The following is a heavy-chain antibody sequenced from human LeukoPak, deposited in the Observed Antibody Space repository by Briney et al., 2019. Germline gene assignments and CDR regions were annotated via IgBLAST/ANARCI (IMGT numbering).Heavy chain of an antibody. V-gene: IGHV4-34*01. CDR1: GGSFSGYY. Sequence: SSETLSLTCAVYGGSFSGYYWSWIRQPPGKGLEWIGEINHSGSTNYNPSLKSRVTISVDTSKNQFSPKLSSVTAADTAVYYCARGPYITIFGVVKGVDYWGQGTLVTVSS. CDR3: ARGPYITIFGVVKGVDY. J-gene: IGHJ4*02. D-gene: IGHD3-3*01. CDR2: INHSGST.